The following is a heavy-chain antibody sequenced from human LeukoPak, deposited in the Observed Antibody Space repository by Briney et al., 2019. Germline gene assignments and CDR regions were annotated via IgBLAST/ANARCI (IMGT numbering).Heavy chain of an antibody. CDR3: AKDLETINPIMG. CDR1: GFTFSSHA. CDR2: IGSSGRST. J-gene: IGHJ4*02. V-gene: IGHV3-23*01. D-gene: IGHD3-16*01. Sequence: GGSLRLSCAASGFTFSSHAMSWVRQAPGKGLEWVSTIGSSGRSTFYADSVKGRFTISRDNSKNTLYLQMNSLRAEDTAVYYCAKDLETINPIMGWGQGTLVTVSS.